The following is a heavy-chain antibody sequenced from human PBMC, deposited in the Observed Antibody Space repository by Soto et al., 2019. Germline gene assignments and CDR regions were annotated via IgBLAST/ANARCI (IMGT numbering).Heavy chain of an antibody. V-gene: IGHV1-18*01. CDR3: ARDQLRYFDWPRKNTETDAFDI. D-gene: IGHD3-9*01. CDR1: GYTFTSYG. J-gene: IGHJ3*02. Sequence: GPSVKVSCKASGYTFTSYGISWVRQAPGQGLEWMGWISAYNGNTNYAQKLQGRVTMTTDTSTSTAYMELRSLRSDDTAVYYCARDQLRYFDWPRKNTETDAFDIWGQGTMVTVSS. CDR2: ISAYNGNT.